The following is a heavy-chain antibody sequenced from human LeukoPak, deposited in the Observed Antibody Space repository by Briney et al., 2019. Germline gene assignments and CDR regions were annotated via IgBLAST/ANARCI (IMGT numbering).Heavy chain of an antibody. D-gene: IGHD1-14*01. CDR2: INPNSGGT. V-gene: IGHV1-2*02. CDR3: ARVWGHGTLDAFDI. J-gene: IGHJ3*02. CDR1: GYTFTGYY. Sequence: GASVKVSCKASGYTFTGYYMHWVRQAPGQGLEWMGWINPNSGGTNYAQKFQGRVTMTRDTPISTAYLELSRLRSDDTAVYYCARVWGHGTLDAFDIWGQGTMVTVSS.